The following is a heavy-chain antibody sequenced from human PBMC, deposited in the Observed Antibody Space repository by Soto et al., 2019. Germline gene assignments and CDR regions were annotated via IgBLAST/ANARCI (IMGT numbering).Heavy chain of an antibody. Sequence: ASVKVSCKASGFTFTSSAMQWVRQARGQRLEWIGWIVVGSGNTNYAQKFQERVTITRDMSTSTAYMELSSLRSEDTAVYYCAALYCSGGSCYSFSNAFDIWGQGTMVTVSS. CDR2: IVVGSGNT. V-gene: IGHV1-58*02. CDR1: GFTFTSSA. D-gene: IGHD2-15*01. CDR3: AALYCSGGSCYSFSNAFDI. J-gene: IGHJ3*02.